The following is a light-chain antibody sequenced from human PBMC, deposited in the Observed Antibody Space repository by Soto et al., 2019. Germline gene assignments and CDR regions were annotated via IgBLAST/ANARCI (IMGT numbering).Light chain of an antibody. Sequence: QSALTHPASVSGCPGQSITISCTGTSSDVGSYNLVSWYQQHPGKAPKLMIYEGSKRPSGVSNRFSGSKSGNTASLTISGLQAEDEADYYCCSYAGSVVFGGGTKLTVL. CDR1: SSDVGSYNL. CDR3: CSYAGSVV. J-gene: IGLJ2*01. V-gene: IGLV2-23*01. CDR2: EGS.